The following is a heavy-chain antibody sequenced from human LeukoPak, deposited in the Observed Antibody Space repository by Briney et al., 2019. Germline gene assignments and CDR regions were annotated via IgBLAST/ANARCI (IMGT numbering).Heavy chain of an antibody. D-gene: IGHD5-12*01. Sequence: GGSLRLSCAASGITFSSYSMNWVRQAPGKGLEWVSYISSSSSTIYYADSVKGRFTISRDNAKNSLYLQMNSLRAVDTAVYYCAREIVADGDYWGQGTLVTVSS. CDR1: GITFSSYS. CDR2: ISSSSSTI. V-gene: IGHV3-48*01. CDR3: AREIVADGDY. J-gene: IGHJ4*02.